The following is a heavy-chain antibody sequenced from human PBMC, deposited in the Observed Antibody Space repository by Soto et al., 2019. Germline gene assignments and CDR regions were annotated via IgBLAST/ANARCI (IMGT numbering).Heavy chain of an antibody. CDR1: GYSFTSYW. J-gene: IGHJ6*02. V-gene: IGHV5-10-1*01. D-gene: IGHD6-19*01. Sequence: PGESLKISCKGSGYSFTSYWISWVRQMPGKGLEWMGRIDPSDSYTNYSPSFQGNVTISADKSISTAYLQWSSLKASDTAMYYCASPIIAVAGYYYCGMDVWGQGTSVTVYS. CDR2: IDPSDSYT. CDR3: ASPIIAVAGYYYCGMDV.